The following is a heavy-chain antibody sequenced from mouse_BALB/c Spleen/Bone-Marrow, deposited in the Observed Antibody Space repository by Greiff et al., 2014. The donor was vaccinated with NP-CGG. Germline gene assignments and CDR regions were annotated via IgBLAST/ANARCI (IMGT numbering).Heavy chain of an antibody. Sequence: VKISCKASGHSFTGYNMNWVKPSHGKSLEWIGNRDPYYGTTTFNQKFKDKATLTVDKSSRTAYMQLKSLTSEDSAVYYCTRSRADFRDWCANWGQGTLGTVSA. V-gene: IGHV1-39*01. CDR3: TRSRADFRDWCAN. J-gene: IGHJ3*01. CDR1: GHSFTGYN. D-gene: IGHD3-3*01. CDR2: RDPYYGTT.